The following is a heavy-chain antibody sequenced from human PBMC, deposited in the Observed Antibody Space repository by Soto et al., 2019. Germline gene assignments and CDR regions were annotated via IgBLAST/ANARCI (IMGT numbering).Heavy chain of an antibody. CDR2: IIPFFGTI. D-gene: IGHD2-15*01. Sequence: QVQLEQSGAEVKKPGSSVSVSCKISGGTFSDHTFSWVRQAPGQGLEWMGGIIPFFGTINYAQAFQGRVKISADESTGTGYMKLSSLRSEDTAKYYCASSLMVVVGKKYFYYYGMEVRGRGTTVTVFS. CDR3: ASSLMVVVGKKYFYYYGMEV. CDR1: GGTFSDHT. J-gene: IGHJ6*02. V-gene: IGHV1-69*01.